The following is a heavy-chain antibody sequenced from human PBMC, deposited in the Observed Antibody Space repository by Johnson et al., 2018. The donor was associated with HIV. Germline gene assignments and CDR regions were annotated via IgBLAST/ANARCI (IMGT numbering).Heavy chain of an antibody. J-gene: IGHJ3*02. CDR2: ISSSGSTI. D-gene: IGHD3-22*01. V-gene: IGHV3-11*04. CDR3: ARPGYYDSSGLDAFDI. CDR1: GFTFSDYY. Sequence: QVQLVESGGGLVQPGGSLRLSCAASGFTFSDYYMSWIRQAPGKGLEWVSYISSSGSTIYYADSVKGRLTNSRDNAKNSLYLQMNSLRAEDTAVYYCARPGYYDSSGLDAFDIWGQGTMVTVSS.